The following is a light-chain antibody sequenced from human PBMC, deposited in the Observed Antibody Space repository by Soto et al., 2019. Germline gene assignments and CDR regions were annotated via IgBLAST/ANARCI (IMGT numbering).Light chain of an antibody. CDR2: GAS. J-gene: IGKJ1*01. CDR3: QQWRT. CDR1: QSVSSSY. Sequence: EIVLTQSPGTLSLSPGERATLSCRASQSVSSSYLAWYQQKPGQAPRLLIYGASSRATGIPDRFSGSGSGTDFTLTISRLEPEDFAVYYCQQWRTFGQGT. V-gene: IGKV3-20*01.